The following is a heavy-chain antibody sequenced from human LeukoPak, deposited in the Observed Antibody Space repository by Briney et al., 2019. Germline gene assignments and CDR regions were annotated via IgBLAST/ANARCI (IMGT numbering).Heavy chain of an antibody. V-gene: IGHV1-46*01. Sequence: GASVKVSCKASGYTFTNNYLHWVRQAPGQGLEWMGMIYPRDGSTSYAQSFQGRVTVTRDTSSTTVHMELRGLRSEDTAVYYCARDQEGFDYWGQGTLVTVSS. CDR1: GYTFTNNY. J-gene: IGHJ4*02. CDR2: IYPRDGST. CDR3: ARDQEGFDY.